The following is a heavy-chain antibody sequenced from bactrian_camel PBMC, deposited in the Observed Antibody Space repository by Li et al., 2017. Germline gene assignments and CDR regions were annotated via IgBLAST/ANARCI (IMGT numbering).Heavy chain of an antibody. V-gene: IGHV3S1*01. Sequence: HVQLVESGGGSVQAGGSLRLSCEAPGYAYSTYCIAWFRAVLGQQREGVAAFSSGSGITYCSDPVKGRFTISRGNAETTLNLQMNSLGPGDTAVYYCAALRGPCGSDWHRPGRYNDWDQGTQVTVS. D-gene: IGHD7*01. J-gene: IGHJ4*01. CDR3: AALRGPCGSDWHRPGRYND. CDR2: FSSGSGIT. CDR1: GYAYSTYC.